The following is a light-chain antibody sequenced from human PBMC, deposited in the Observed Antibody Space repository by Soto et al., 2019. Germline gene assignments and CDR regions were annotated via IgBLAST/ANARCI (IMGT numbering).Light chain of an antibody. J-gene: IGKJ1*01. Sequence: EIVMTQSPATLSVSPGERATLSCRASHSVSSNLAWYQQKPGQAPRLLIYDASTRATGIPARFSGSGSGTEFTLTISSLQSEDFAVYYCQQYNNWPRTFSQGTKVDIK. CDR2: DAS. CDR1: HSVSSN. CDR3: QQYNNWPRT. V-gene: IGKV3D-15*01.